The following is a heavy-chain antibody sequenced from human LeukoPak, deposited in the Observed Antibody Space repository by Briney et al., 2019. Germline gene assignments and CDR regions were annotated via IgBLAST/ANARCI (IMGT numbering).Heavy chain of an antibody. CDR3: ARSDYGDYFHYYGMDV. V-gene: IGHV1-69*13. J-gene: IGHJ6*04. CDR1: GGTFSSYA. CDR2: IIPIFGTA. D-gene: IGHD4-17*01. Sequence: SVKVSCKASGGTFSSYAISWVRQAPGQGLEWMGGIIPIFGTANYAQKFQGRVTITADESTSTAYMGLSSLRSEDTAVYYCARSDYGDYFHYYGMDVWGKGTTVTVSS.